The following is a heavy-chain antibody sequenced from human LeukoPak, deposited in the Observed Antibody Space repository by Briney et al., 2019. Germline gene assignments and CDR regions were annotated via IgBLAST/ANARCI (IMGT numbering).Heavy chain of an antibody. CDR2: ISYDGSNK. D-gene: IGHD4-17*01. Sequence: GGSLRLSCAASGFTFSDYGMHWVRQAPGKGLEWVAIISYDGSNKYYADSVKGRFTISRDNSKNTLYLQMNSLRAEDTAVYYCAKIWVDYGFDYWGQGTLLTVSS. J-gene: IGHJ4*02. V-gene: IGHV3-30*18. CDR1: GFTFSDYG. CDR3: AKIWVDYGFDY.